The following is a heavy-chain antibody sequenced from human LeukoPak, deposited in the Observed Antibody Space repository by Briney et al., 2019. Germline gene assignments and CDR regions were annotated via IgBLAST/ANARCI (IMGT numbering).Heavy chain of an antibody. D-gene: IGHD7-27*01. V-gene: IGHV4-34*01. Sequence: SETLSLTCAVYGGSFSGYYWSWIRQPPGKGLEWIGEINHSGSTNYNPSLKSRVTISVDTSKNQFSLKLSSVTAADTAVYYCARGLGNIDYWGQGTLVTVSS. J-gene: IGHJ4*02. CDR2: INHSGST. CDR3: ARGLGNIDY. CDR1: GGSFSGYY.